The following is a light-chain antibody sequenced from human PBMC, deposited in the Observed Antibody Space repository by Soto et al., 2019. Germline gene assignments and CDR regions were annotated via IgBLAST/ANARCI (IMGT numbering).Light chain of an antibody. Sequence: QSVLTQPPSASGTPGQRVTISCSGSSSNIGSNTVNCYQQLPGTAPQLLIYSNNQRPSGVPDRFSGSKSGTSASLAISGLQSEDEDDYYCAAWDDSLNGHVVFGGGTKLTVL. CDR3: AAWDDSLNGHVV. CDR2: SNN. CDR1: SSNIGSNT. V-gene: IGLV1-44*01. J-gene: IGLJ2*01.